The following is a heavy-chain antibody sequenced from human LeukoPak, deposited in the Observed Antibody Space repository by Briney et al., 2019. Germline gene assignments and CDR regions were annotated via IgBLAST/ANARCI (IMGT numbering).Heavy chain of an antibody. CDR1: GFSFNRYW. V-gene: IGHV3-74*03. D-gene: IGHD3-16*02. CDR3: ARGGHGSYRSLGTLVDY. CDR2: IYSDGSTT. Sequence: PGGSLRLSCAASGFSFNRYWMHWVRQAPGKGLVWVSRIYSDGSTTMYADSVKGRFTISRDNARNTLYLQVSSLRVEDTAVYYCARGGHGSYRSLGTLVDYWGQGTPVTVSS. J-gene: IGHJ4*02.